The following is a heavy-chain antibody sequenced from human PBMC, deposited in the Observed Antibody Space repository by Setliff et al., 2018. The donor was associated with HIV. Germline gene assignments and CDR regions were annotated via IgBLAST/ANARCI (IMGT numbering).Heavy chain of an antibody. CDR2: IKEDGSEK. V-gene: IGHV3-7*03. D-gene: IGHD6-13*01. J-gene: IGHJ5*02. CDR3: ARARQTIAAPLTAWFDP. CDR1: AFSVSNYW. Sequence: PGGSLRLSCAASAFSVSNYWMNWVRQAPGKGLEWVANIKEDGSEKYYVDSVKGRFTISRDNAKNSVFLQMNNLRAEDTAVYYCARARQTIAAPLTAWFDPWGQGTLVTVSS.